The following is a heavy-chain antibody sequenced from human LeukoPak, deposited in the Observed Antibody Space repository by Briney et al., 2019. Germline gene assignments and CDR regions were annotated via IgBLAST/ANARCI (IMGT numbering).Heavy chain of an antibody. CDR1: GGSVSSSNW. D-gene: IGHD1-26*01. CDR2: IYHSGST. J-gene: IGHJ4*02. Sequence: SGTLSLTCAVSGGSVSSSNWWSWVRQPPGKGREWIGEIYHSGSTDYNPSLKSRVTISVDKSKNQFSLNLTSVTAADTAVYFCARAAAGATPLDYWGQGTLVTVSS. CDR3: ARAAAGATPLDY. V-gene: IGHV4-4*02.